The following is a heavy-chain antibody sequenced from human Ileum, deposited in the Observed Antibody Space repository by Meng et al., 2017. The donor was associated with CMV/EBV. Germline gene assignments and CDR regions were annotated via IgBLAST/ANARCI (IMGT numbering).Heavy chain of an antibody. J-gene: IGHJ4*02. D-gene: IGHD6-19*01. V-gene: IGHV3-72*01. Sequence: GESLKISCAASGFIFSDHYIDWVRQAPGKGLEWVGRTRNKANSYTTEYAASVKGRFTISRDDSKNSLYLQMNSLKTEDTAVYYCARVGIAVAGTDYWGQGTLVTVSS. CDR1: GFIFSDHY. CDR3: ARVGIAVAGTDY. CDR2: TRNKANSYTT.